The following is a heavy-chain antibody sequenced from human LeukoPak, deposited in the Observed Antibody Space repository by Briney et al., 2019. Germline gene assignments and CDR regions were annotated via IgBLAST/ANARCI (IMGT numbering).Heavy chain of an antibody. V-gene: IGHV3-23*01. CDR1: GFTFSSHG. J-gene: IGHJ4*02. Sequence: GGSLRLSCAASGFTFSSHGMSWVRQAPGKGLEWVSTISGSGDYTYYADSVKGRFTISRDNSKNTLYLQMNSLRAEDTAVYYCAKVTSGSGTYGAFDSWGQGTLVTVSS. CDR2: ISGSGDYT. CDR3: AKVTSGSGTYGAFDS. D-gene: IGHD3-10*01.